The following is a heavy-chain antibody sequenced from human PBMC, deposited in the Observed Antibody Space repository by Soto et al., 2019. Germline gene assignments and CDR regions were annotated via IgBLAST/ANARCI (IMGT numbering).Heavy chain of an antibody. CDR2: INDSGHT. CDR1: GGSFSENY. Sequence: SETLSLTCDVYGGSFSENYWSWIRQPPGEGLEWIGEINDSGHTKINPSLKSRVSMSVDTSKHQFSLNLISVTAADTAVYYCAHHSGRAFDYWGQGTLVTVSS. CDR3: AHHSGRAFDY. D-gene: IGHD6-19*01. V-gene: IGHV4-34*01. J-gene: IGHJ4*02.